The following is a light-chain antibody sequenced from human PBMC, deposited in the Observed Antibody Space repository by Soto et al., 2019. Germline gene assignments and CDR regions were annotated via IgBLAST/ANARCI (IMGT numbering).Light chain of an antibody. CDR3: SSYTSSRTLYV. Sequence: QSALTRPASVSGSPGQSITISCTGTSSDVGGYNYVSWYQQHPGKAPKLMIYDVSNRPSGVSNRFSGSKSGNTASLTISGHQTEDEADYYCSSYTSSRTLYVFGTGTKLTVL. J-gene: IGLJ1*01. CDR1: SSDVGGYNY. V-gene: IGLV2-14*01. CDR2: DVS.